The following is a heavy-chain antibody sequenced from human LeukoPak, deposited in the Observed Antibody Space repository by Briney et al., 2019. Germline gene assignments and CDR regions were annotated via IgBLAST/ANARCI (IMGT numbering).Heavy chain of an antibody. D-gene: IGHD3-22*01. CDR1: GGSISSGGYS. V-gene: IGHV4-34*01. Sequence: PSETLSLTCAVSGGSISSGGYSWSWIRQPPGKGLEWIGEINHGGSTNYNPSLKSRVTISVDTSKNQFSLKLSSVTAADTAVYYCASYYYDSSGYVWGQGTLVTVSS. J-gene: IGHJ4*02. CDR3: ASYYYDSSGYV. CDR2: INHGGST.